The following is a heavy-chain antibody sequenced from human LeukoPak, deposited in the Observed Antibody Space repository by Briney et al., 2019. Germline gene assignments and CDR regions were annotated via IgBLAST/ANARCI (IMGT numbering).Heavy chain of an antibody. D-gene: IGHD6-13*01. Sequence: PAETLSLTCTVSGGSISSYYGSWLRQPPGKGGEWRGYIYYSGSTKYNPSLKRRVTISVDTSKNEFSLKLSSVTAADTAVYYCARGVAAAGLFDYWGQGTLVTVSS. V-gene: IGHV4-59*01. CDR3: ARGVAAAGLFDY. CDR1: GGSISSYY. CDR2: IYYSGST. J-gene: IGHJ4*02.